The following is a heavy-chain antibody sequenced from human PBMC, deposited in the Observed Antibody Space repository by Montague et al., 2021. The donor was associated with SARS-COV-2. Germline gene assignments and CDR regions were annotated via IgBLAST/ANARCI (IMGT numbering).Heavy chain of an antibody. J-gene: IGHJ4*02. CDR1: GGSISSSSYY. D-gene: IGHD6-19*01. Sequence: SETLSLTCTVSGGSISSSSYYWAWIRQPPGKGLEWIVSINYRGSTYYNPSLKSRVFISADTSKNQLSLTLTSVAAADTAVYCCATQGDPSGWIPGPFDFWGQGTLVSVSP. CDR2: INYRGST. CDR3: ATQGDPSGWIPGPFDF. V-gene: IGHV4-39*01.